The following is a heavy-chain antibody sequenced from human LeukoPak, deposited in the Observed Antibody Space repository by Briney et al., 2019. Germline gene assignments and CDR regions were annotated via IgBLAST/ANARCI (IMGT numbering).Heavy chain of an antibody. D-gene: IGHD3-16*02. J-gene: IGHJ4*02. V-gene: IGHV4-59*01. Sequence: PSETLSLTRTVSVGSISSYYWNWIRQPPGKGLEGIGYIYYSWRTNYNTSLKSRLTISVDTSKNQFSLKLSSVTAADTAVYYCARYVWGSYPTFEDYWGQGTLVTVSS. CDR1: VGSISSYY. CDR2: IYYSWRT. CDR3: ARYVWGSYPTFEDY.